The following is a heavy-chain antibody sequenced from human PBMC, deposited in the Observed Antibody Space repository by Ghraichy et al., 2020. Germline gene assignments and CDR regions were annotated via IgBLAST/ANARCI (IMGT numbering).Heavy chain of an antibody. J-gene: IGHJ4*02. CDR1: GFTFSSYS. CDR2: ISSSSSYI. D-gene: IGHD2-15*01. Sequence: GSLRLSCAASGFTFSSYSMNWVRQAPGKGLEWVSSISSSSSYIYYADSVKGRFTISRDNAKNSLYLQMNSLRAEDTAVYYCARDLYCSGGSCYSEEYYWGQGTLVTVSS. V-gene: IGHV3-21*01. CDR3: ARDLYCSGGSCYSEEYY.